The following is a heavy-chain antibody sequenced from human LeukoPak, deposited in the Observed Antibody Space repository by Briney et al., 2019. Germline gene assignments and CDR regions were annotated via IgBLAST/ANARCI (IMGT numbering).Heavy chain of an antibody. CDR2: IIPIFGTA. CDR3: ARARFGSSSQSYFDY. J-gene: IGHJ4*02. V-gene: IGHV1-69*06. D-gene: IGHD6-13*01. Sequence: SVKVSCKASGGTFSSYAISWVRQAPGQGLEWMGGIIPIFGTANYAQKFQGRVTITADKSTSTAYMELSSLRSEDTAVYYCARARFGSSSQSYFDYWGQGTLVTVSS. CDR1: GGTFSSYA.